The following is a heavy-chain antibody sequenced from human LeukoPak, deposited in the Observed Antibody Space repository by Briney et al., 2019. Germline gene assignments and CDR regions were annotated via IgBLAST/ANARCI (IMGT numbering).Heavy chain of an antibody. D-gene: IGHD4-11*01. CDR2: IYYSGST. CDR3: ANYHDYSNFQGAYYLDY. CDR1: GGSISGYY. J-gene: IGHJ4*02. V-gene: IGHV4-59*08. Sequence: PSETLSLTCTVSGGSISGYYWSWIRQPPGKGLEWIGNIYYSGSTNYNPSLKSRVTISVDTSKNQFSLKLSSVTAADTAAYYCANYHDYSNFQGAYYLDYWGRGTLVTVSS.